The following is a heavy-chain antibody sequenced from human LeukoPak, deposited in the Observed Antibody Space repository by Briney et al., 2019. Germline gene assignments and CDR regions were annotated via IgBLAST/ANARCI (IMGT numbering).Heavy chain of an antibody. CDR2: ISAYNGNT. V-gene: IGHV1-18*01. CDR3: ARVGLIVGANWYFDY. Sequence: GASVKVSCKASGYTFTSYGISWVRQAPGQGLEWMGWISAYNGNTNYAQKLQGRVTMTTDTSTSTAYMELRSLRSDDTAVYYRARVGLIVGANWYFDYWGQGTLVTVSS. D-gene: IGHD1-26*01. J-gene: IGHJ4*02. CDR1: GYTFTSYG.